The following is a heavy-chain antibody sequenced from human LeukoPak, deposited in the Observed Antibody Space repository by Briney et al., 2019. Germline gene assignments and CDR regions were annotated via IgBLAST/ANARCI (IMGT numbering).Heavy chain of an antibody. CDR2: ISYSGST. CDR3: ARSARPRFSVVDY. Sequence: SETLSLTCTVSGGSISSSSYYWGWIRQPPGKGLEWIGRISYSGSTYYNPSLKSRVTISVDTSKNQFSLKLSSVTAADTAVYYCARSARPRFSVVDYWGQGTLVTVSS. J-gene: IGHJ4*02. D-gene: IGHD2-15*01. V-gene: IGHV4-39*01. CDR1: GGSISSSSYY.